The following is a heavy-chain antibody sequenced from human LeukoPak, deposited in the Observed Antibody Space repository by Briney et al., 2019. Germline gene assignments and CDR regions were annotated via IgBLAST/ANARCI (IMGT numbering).Heavy chain of an antibody. D-gene: IGHD2-2*01. V-gene: IGHV5-51*01. CDR2: IYPGDSDT. J-gene: IGHJ4*02. CDR1: GYSFTTYW. CDR3: ATGGYCSSTTCYFFFDY. Sequence: GESLKISCKGSGYSFTTYWICWGRQIPGKGPEWMGIIYPGDSDTRYSPFFQGQVTISADKSITTTYLQWSSLKASDTAMYYCATGGYCSSTTCYFFFDYWGQGTLVTVSS.